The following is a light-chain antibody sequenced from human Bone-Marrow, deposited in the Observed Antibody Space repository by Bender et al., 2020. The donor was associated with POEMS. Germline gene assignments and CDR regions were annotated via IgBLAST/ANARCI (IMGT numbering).Light chain of an antibody. J-gene: IGLJ3*02. CDR3: SSWDDSRSGLV. CDR2: SNN. Sequence: QSVLTQPPSASGTPGQRVTISCSGTGSNFGGNNVNWYQHLPGTAPRLVVYSNNQRPSGVPARFSGSKSGTSASLAISDIQSEDDGDYYCSSWDDSRSGLVFGGGTKLTVL. CDR1: GSNFGGNN. V-gene: IGLV1-44*01.